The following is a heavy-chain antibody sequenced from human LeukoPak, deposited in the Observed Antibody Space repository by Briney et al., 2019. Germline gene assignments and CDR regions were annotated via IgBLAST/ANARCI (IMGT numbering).Heavy chain of an antibody. CDR2: LSFDGTDK. V-gene: IGHV3-30-3*01. Sequence: PRGSLSPSRAASGFTSRRYPTHWVRQAPGKGLEWVAVLSFDGTDKHYADSVKGRFTISRDNAKNSLYLQVISLRAEDTAVYYCARGPSIGARYDAFPSCGEGSIVTVSS. CDR1: GFTSRRYP. D-gene: IGHD6-6*01. CDR3: ARGPSIGARYDAFPS. J-gene: IGHJ3*02.